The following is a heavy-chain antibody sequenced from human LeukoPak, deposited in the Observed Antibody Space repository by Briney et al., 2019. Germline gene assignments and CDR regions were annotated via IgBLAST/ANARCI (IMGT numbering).Heavy chain of an antibody. J-gene: IGHJ4*02. Sequence: ASVKVSCKASGYTFTGYYMRWVRQAPGQGLEWMGWINPNSGGTNYAQKFQGRVTMTRDTSISTAYMELSRLRSDDTAVYYCARAGPYYYGSGRRPDYWGQGTLVTVSS. CDR1: GYTFTGYY. CDR2: INPNSGGT. CDR3: ARAGPYYYGSGRRPDY. D-gene: IGHD3-10*01. V-gene: IGHV1-2*02.